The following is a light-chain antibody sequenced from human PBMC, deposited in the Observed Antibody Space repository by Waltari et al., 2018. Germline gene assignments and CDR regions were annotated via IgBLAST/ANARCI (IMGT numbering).Light chain of an antibody. CDR1: PSVSSN. V-gene: IGKV3-15*01. J-gene: IGKJ4*01. Sequence: EIVMTQSPATLSVSPGERATLSCRASPSVSSNLAWYQQQPGQAPRLLIYGASTRATGIPARFSGSGSGTEFTLTISSLQSEDFAVYYCQQYNNWPLTFGGGTKVEIK. CDR3: QQYNNWPLT. CDR2: GAS.